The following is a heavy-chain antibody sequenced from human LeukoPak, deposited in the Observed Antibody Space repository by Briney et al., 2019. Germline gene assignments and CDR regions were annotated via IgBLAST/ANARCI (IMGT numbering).Heavy chain of an antibody. J-gene: IGHJ4*02. D-gene: IGHD1-1*01. Sequence: ASVKVSCKAPGYTFTSYYIDWVRQAPGQGLEWMGVINPSGGRTRYAQKFQGRVTMAGAPSTRTVYMELSSLTSDDTAVYYCASGTTDAYWGQGTPVTVSS. V-gene: IGHV1-46*01. CDR3: ASGTTDAY. CDR2: INPSGGRT. CDR1: GYTFTSYY.